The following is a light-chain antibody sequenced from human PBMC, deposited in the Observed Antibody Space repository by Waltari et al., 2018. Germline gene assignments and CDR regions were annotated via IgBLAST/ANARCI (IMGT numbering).Light chain of an antibody. J-gene: IGKJ1*01. V-gene: IGKV1-39*01. CDR3: QQSYSSPWT. CDR2: VAS. Sequence: DIQMTQSPSSLSASVGDRVTITCRASQSISDYLNWYQHKSGKAPRLLIYVASNLHTGVPSRFIGSGSGTDFTLTISSLQPEDFATYYCQQSYSSPWTFGQGTKVEIK. CDR1: QSISDY.